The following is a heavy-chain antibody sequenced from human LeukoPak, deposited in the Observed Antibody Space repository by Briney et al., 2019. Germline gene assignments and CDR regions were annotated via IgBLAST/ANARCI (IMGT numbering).Heavy chain of an antibody. CDR3: ARDPTSSWETAFDI. Sequence: GGSLRLSCAASGFSFNNFAMSWVRQAPGRGLEWVSTISESGNSYYADSVKGRFTISRDNAKNSLYLQMNSLRAEDTAVYYCARDPTSSWETAFDIWGQGTMVTVSS. CDR1: GFSFNNFA. V-gene: IGHV3-23*01. J-gene: IGHJ3*02. CDR2: ISESGNS. D-gene: IGHD1-26*01.